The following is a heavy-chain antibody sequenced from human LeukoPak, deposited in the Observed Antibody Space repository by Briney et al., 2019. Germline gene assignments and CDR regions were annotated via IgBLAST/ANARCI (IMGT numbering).Heavy chain of an antibody. CDR1: GGSISSGGYY. V-gene: IGHV4-31*02. D-gene: IGHD3-9*01. Sequence: SETLSLTCTVSGGSISSGGYYWSWIRQHPGKGLGWIGYIYYSGNTYSNPSLKSRVTISSDTSKNQFSLKLNSMTAADTAVYYCARAQLDYYFDYWGQGALVTVSS. CDR2: IYYSGNT. CDR3: ARAQLDYYFDY. J-gene: IGHJ4*02.